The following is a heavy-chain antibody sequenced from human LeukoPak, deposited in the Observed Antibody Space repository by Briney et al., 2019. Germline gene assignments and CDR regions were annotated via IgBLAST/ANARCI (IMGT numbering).Heavy chain of an antibody. J-gene: IGHJ4*02. Sequence: PGGSLRLSCAASGFTFSSYAMSWVLQAPGKGLEWVSAISGSGGSTYYADSVKGRFTISRDNSKNTLYLQMNSLRAEDTAVYYCAKSRYGSGSYSLDYWGQGTLVTVSS. CDR1: GFTFSSYA. CDR3: AKSRYGSGSYSLDY. D-gene: IGHD3-10*01. CDR2: ISGSGGST. V-gene: IGHV3-23*01.